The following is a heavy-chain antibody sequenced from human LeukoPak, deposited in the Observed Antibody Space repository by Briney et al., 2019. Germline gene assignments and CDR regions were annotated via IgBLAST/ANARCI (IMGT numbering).Heavy chain of an antibody. CDR1: GFTFSSYG. V-gene: IGHV3-33*06. CDR2: IWSDGSIK. D-gene: IGHD6-19*01. CDR3: AKDRYSSGWYSDFDY. Sequence: PGRSLRLSCAASGFTFSSYGMNWVRQAPGKGLEWVGVIWSDGSIKYYGDSVKGRFTISRDNSKNTVYLQMNSPRAEDTAVYYCAKDRYSSGWYSDFDYWGQGTLVTVSS. J-gene: IGHJ4*02.